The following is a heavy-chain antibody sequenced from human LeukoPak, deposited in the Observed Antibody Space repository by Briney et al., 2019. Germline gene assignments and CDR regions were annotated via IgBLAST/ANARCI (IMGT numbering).Heavy chain of an antibody. CDR2: ISGSSSYI. J-gene: IGHJ4*02. V-gene: IGHV3-21*01. Sequence: GGSLRLSCAASGFTFSSYAMSWVRQAPGKGLEWVSAISGSSSYIYYADSVKGRFTISRDNAKNSLYLQMNSLRAEDTAVYYCARADDSSGYYGGGHFDYWGQGTLVTVSS. CDR3: ARADDSSGYYGGGHFDY. CDR1: GFTFSSYA. D-gene: IGHD3-22*01.